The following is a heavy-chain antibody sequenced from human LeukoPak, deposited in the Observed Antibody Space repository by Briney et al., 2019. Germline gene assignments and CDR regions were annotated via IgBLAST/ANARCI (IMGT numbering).Heavy chain of an antibody. CDR3: ATTNDGGGYQWGDFFDY. CDR2: IISNLGTT. V-gene: IGHV1-69*04. Sequence: GASVKVSCKASGGTSNSHAISWVRQAPGQGLEWMGRIISNLGTTNRAQKFQDRVTLTADKSTNTAYMELTSLTSDDTAIYYCATTNDGGGYQWGDFFDYWGQGTLVTVPS. J-gene: IGHJ4*02. CDR1: GGTSNSHA. D-gene: IGHD3-22*01.